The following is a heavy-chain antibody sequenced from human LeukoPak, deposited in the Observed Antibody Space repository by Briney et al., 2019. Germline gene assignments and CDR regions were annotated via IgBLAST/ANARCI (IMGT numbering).Heavy chain of an antibody. Sequence: GGSLRLSCAASGFTFSSYEMNWVRQAPGKGLEWVSYISSSGSNIDYADSVKGRFTISRDNAKNSLNLQMNSLRADDTAIYYCAREGSNSGFFDWGQGTLVTVSS. CDR2: ISSSGSNI. J-gene: IGHJ4*02. CDR3: AREGSNSGFFD. CDR1: GFTFSSYE. V-gene: IGHV3-48*03. D-gene: IGHD3-22*01.